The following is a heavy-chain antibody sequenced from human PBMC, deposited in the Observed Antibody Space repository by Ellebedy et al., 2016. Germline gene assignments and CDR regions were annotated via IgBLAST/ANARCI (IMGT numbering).Heavy chain of an antibody. J-gene: IGHJ4*02. Sequence: GESLKISXAASGLIFSDYDMGWIRQSPGKGLEWVSYISSSLDTIYYADSVRGRFTVSRDNSKNTLFLQMNSLRAEDTGVYYCIPDDGSHYLRFNSWGPGTQVTVSS. CDR3: IPDDGSHYLRFNS. D-gene: IGHD4-11*01. CDR1: GLIFSDYD. V-gene: IGHV3-11*04. CDR2: ISSSLDTI.